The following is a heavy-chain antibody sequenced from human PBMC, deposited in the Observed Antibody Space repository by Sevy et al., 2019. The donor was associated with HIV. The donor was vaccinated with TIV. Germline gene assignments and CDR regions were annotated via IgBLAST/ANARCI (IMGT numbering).Heavy chain of an antibody. D-gene: IGHD1-26*01. J-gene: IGHJ4*02. CDR3: ARGDGTGRCFDS. CDR2: INPTSSST. Sequence: ASVKVSCKASGYNFNNYYIHWARQAPGQGLQWMGVINPTSSSTYYPPKFQGRVTMTRDTSTSTVSLDLSSLRSEDTAVDYWARGDGTGRCFDSWGQGTLVTVSS. CDR1: GYNFNNYY. V-gene: IGHV1-46*02.